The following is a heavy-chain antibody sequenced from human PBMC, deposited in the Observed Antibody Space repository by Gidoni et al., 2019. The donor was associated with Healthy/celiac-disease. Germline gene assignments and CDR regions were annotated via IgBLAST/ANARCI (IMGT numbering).Heavy chain of an antibody. D-gene: IGHD3-10*01. J-gene: IGHJ6*02. V-gene: IGHV3-7*04. CDR2: IKQDGSEK. CDR3: ARVYGSGEYGMDV. Sequence: EVQLVESGGGLVQPGGSLRLSCAASGFTFSSYWMSWVRQAPGKGLEWVANIKQDGSEKYYVDSVKGRFTISRDNAKNSLYLQMNSLRAEDTAVYYCARVYGSGEYGMDVWGQGTTVTVSS. CDR1: GFTFSSYW.